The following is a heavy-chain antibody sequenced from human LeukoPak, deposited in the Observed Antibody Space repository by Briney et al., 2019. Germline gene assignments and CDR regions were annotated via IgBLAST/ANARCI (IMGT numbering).Heavy chain of an antibody. CDR2: IRYDGSNK. CDR1: GFTFSSYG. J-gene: IGHJ4*02. CDR3: ARVDYVFLGIDY. D-gene: IGHD3-3*01. V-gene: IGHV3-30*02. Sequence: GGSLRLSCAASGFTFSSYGMHWVRQAPGKGLEWVAFIRYDGSNKYYADSVKGRFTISRDNSKNTLYLQMNSLRAEDTAVYYCARVDYVFLGIDYWGQGTLVTVSS.